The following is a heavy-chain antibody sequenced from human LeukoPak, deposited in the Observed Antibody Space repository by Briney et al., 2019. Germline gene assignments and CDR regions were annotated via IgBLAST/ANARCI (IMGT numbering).Heavy chain of an antibody. J-gene: IGHJ6*03. V-gene: IGHV3-9*01. CDR1: GFTFDDYA. D-gene: IGHD2-2*01. CDR3: AKDPTNDYYMDV. Sequence: SGGSLRLSCATSGFTFDDYAMHWVRQAPGKGLEWDSGISWSSGTIGYADSVKGRFTISRDNAKNSLYLQMNSLRAEDTALYYCAKDPTNDYYMDVWGKGTTVTVSS. CDR2: ISWSSGTI.